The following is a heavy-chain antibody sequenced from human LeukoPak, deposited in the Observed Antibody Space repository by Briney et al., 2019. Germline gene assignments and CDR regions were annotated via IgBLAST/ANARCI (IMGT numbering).Heavy chain of an antibody. V-gene: IGHV3-53*05. CDR1: GFTFSSNY. Sequence: GGSLRLSCAASGFTFSSNYMSRVRQAPGKGLEGVSVIYSGGSTYYADSVKGRFTISRDNSKNTLYLQMNSLRAEDTAVYYCAREISRTGAFDIWGQGTMVTVSS. CDR3: AREISRTGAFDI. D-gene: IGHD3-3*02. CDR2: IYSGGST. J-gene: IGHJ3*02.